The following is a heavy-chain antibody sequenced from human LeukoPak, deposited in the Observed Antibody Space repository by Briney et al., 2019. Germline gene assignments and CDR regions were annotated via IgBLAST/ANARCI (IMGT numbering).Heavy chain of an antibody. CDR2: ISGSGGST. CDR1: GFTFSSYW. Sequence: GGSLRLSCEASGFTFSSYWMSWVRQAPGKGLEWVSAISGSGGSTYYADSVKGRFTISRDNSKNTLYLQMNSLRAEDTAVYYCAKDRSSTLSFDYWGQGTLVTVSS. J-gene: IGHJ4*02. CDR3: AKDRSSTLSFDY. D-gene: IGHD6-6*01. V-gene: IGHV3-23*01.